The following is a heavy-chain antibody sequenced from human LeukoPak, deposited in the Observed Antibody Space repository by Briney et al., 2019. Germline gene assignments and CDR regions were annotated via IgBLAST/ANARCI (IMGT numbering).Heavy chain of an antibody. CDR1: GFTFSSYG. Sequence: GGSLRLSCASSGFTFSSYGMHWVRQAPGKGLEWVAVIWYDGSNKYYADSVKGRFTISRDNSKNTLYLQMNSLRAEDTAVYYCGIEISGFPDYWGQGTLVTVS. CDR2: IWYDGSNK. J-gene: IGHJ4*02. D-gene: IGHD6-19*01. CDR3: GIEISGFPDY. V-gene: IGHV3-33*08.